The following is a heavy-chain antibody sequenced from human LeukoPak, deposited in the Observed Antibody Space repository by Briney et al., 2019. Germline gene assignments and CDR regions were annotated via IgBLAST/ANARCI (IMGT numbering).Heavy chain of an antibody. J-gene: IGHJ4*02. CDR1: GASFA. Sequence: PGGSLRRTSKVAGASFAMSWVRQGAAGGLEWVSSIRGNGETFYADSVKGRFTLCSDSSRNTVYLQLNNLRVEDTAIYYCARASCVSSPAAVRWGQGTLVSVSS. CDR3: ARASCVSSPAAVR. V-gene: IGHV3-23*01. CDR2: IRGNGET. D-gene: IGHD2-15*01.